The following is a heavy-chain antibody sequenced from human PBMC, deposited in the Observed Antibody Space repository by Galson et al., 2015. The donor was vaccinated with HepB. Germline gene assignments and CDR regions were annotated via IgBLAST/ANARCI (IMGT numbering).Heavy chain of an antibody. CDR3: AQGLWFGELFYGGSGGYFDY. J-gene: IGHJ4*02. Sequence: PALVKPTQTLTLTCTFSGFSLSTSGVGVGWIRQPPGKALEWLALIYWDDDKRYSPSLKSRLTITKDTSKNQVVLTMTNMDPVDTATYYCAQGLWFGELFYGGSGGYFDYWGQGTLVTVSS. D-gene: IGHD3-10*01. CDR2: IYWDDDK. V-gene: IGHV2-5*02. CDR1: GFSLSTSGVG.